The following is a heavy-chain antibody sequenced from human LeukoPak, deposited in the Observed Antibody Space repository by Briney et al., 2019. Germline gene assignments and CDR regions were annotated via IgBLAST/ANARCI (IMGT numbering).Heavy chain of an antibody. CDR3: ARDPDDYWYFDL. Sequence: PSETLSLTCTVSGGSISRSSYYWGWIRQPPGKGLEWIGSIYYSGRTYYNPSPKSRVTVSVDTSKNQISLQLSSVTAADTAVYYCARDPDDYWYFDLWGRGTLVTVSS. CDR2: IYYSGRT. V-gene: IGHV4-39*07. CDR1: GGSISRSSYY. J-gene: IGHJ2*01.